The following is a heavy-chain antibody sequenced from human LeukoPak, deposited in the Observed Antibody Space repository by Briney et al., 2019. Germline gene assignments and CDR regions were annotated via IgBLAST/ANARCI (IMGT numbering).Heavy chain of an antibody. J-gene: IGHJ4*02. D-gene: IGHD1-26*01. Sequence: SGGSLRLSCAAAGFTFSSYGMHWVRQAPGKGLEWVGFIRFDGSDKYYADSVKGRFTISRDNPKNTLYLQVNSLRAEDTAVYYCAKDSWEVGATSEIDYWGQGTLVTVSS. CDR2: IRFDGSDK. CDR3: AKDSWEVGATSEIDY. V-gene: IGHV3-30*02. CDR1: GFTFSSYG.